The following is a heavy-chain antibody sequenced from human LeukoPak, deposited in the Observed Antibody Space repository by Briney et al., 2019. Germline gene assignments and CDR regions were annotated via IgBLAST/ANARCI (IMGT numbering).Heavy chain of an antibody. CDR1: GFTFSSNY. CDR2: IYSGGST. CDR3: ARDTPSSGFDY. Sequence: GGSLRLSCAASGFTFSSNYMSWVRQAPGKGLEWVSVIYSGGSTYYADSVKGRFTISRDNSKNTVNLQMNSLRPEDTAVHYCARDTPSSGFDYWGQGTQVTVSS. D-gene: IGHD3-10*01. V-gene: IGHV3-53*01. J-gene: IGHJ4*02.